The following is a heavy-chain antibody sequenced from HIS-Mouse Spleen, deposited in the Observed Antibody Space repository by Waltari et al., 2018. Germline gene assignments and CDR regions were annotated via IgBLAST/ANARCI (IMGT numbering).Heavy chain of an antibody. CDR3: AREIPYSSSWYDWYFDL. V-gene: IGHV4-39*07. CDR1: VGPIRSSSSF. Sequence: QLQLQESGPGLVKPSETLSLTCTASVGPIRSSSSFWGWIRQPPGKGREWIGSIYYSGSTYYNPSLKSRVTISVDTSKNQFSLKLSSVTAADTAVYYCAREIPYSSSWYDWYFDLWGRGTLVTVSS. J-gene: IGHJ2*01. CDR2: IYYSGST. D-gene: IGHD6-13*01.